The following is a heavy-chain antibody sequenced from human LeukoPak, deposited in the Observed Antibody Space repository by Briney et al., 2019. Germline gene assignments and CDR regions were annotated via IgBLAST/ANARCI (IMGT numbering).Heavy chain of an antibody. Sequence: ASVKVSCKASGGTFSSYAIRWVRQAPGQGLEWMGWINPNSGGTNYAQKFQGRVTMTRDTSISTAYMELSRLRSDDTAVYYCARDAGGSYYAHWGQGTLVTVSS. V-gene: IGHV1-2*02. CDR1: GGTFSSYA. D-gene: IGHD1-26*01. CDR2: INPNSGGT. J-gene: IGHJ4*02. CDR3: ARDAGGSYYAH.